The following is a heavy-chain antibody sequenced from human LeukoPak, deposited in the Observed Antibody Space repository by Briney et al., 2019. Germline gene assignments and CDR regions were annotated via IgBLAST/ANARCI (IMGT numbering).Heavy chain of an antibody. J-gene: IGHJ4*02. CDR3: ARRRYCSSTSCPEHFDY. V-gene: IGHV5-51*01. D-gene: IGHD2-2*01. CDR1: GYSFTSYW. Sequence: GESLKISCRGSGYSFTSYWIGWVRQMPGKGLEWMGIIYPGDSDTRYSSSFQGQVTISADKSISTAYLQWSSLKASDTAMYYCARRRYCSSTSCPEHFDYWGQGTLVTVSS. CDR2: IYPGDSDT.